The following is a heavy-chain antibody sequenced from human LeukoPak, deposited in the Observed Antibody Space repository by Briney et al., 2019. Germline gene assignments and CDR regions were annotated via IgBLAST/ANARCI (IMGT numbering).Heavy chain of an antibody. V-gene: IGHV1-18*01. CDR2: ISIYNGNT. D-gene: IGHD6-6*01. Sequence: GASVKVSCKASGYTVTPYGLSWLRQAPGQGLEWRGWISIYNGNTDYAEKFQGRVTMTTDTSTSTAYMELRSLRSDDTAVYYCARDREAARPNWFDPWGQGTLVTVSS. CDR1: GYTVTPYG. CDR3: ARDREAARPNWFDP. J-gene: IGHJ5*02.